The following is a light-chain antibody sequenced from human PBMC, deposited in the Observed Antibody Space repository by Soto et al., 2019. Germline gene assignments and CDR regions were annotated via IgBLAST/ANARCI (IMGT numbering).Light chain of an antibody. V-gene: IGLV2-14*03. J-gene: IGLJ1*01. CDR1: SSDVGGYNY. CDR3: SSYTSSYTYV. CDR2: DVT. Sequence: QAVVTQPASVSGSPGQSIAISCTGTSSDVGGYNYVSWYQHHPGKAPKLMIYDVTNRPSGVSNRFSGSKSGNTASLTISGLQADDEADYYCSSYTSSYTYVFGTGTKVTVL.